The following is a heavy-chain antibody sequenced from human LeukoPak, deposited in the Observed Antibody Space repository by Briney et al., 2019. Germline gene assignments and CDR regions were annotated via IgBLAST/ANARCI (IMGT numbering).Heavy chain of an antibody. D-gene: IGHD3-16*01. J-gene: IGHJ4*02. CDR3: ARDQHDYVWGSYPGDY. Sequence: PSETLSLTCTVSGGSISSGGYYWSWIRQHPGKGLEWIGYIYYSGSTYYNPSLKSRVTISVDTSKNQFSLKLCSVTAADTAVYYCARDQHDYVWGSYPGDYWGQGTLVTVSS. V-gene: IGHV4-31*03. CDR1: GGSISSGGYY. CDR2: IYYSGST.